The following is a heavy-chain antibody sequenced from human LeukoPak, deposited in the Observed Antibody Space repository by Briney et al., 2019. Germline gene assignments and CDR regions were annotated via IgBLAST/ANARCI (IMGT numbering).Heavy chain of an antibody. CDR1: GFTFSSYG. Sequence: GGSLRLSCAASGFTFSSYGMHWVRQAPGKGLEWVAVIWYDGSNKYYADSVKGRFTISRDNSKNTLYLQMNSLSAEDTAVYYCAKDRGTMVYAGFDFWGQGTLVTVSS. V-gene: IGHV3-33*06. J-gene: IGHJ4*02. CDR3: AKDRGTMVYAGFDF. CDR2: IWYDGSNK. D-gene: IGHD2-8*01.